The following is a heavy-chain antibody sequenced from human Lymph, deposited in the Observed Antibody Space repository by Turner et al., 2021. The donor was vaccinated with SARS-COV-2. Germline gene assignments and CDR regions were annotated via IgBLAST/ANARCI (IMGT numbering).Heavy chain of an antibody. CDR1: GFSFSSYW. V-gene: IGHV3-74*01. D-gene: IGHD6-6*01. Sequence: EVQLVEFGVGLVQPGGSLTLSCVDPGFSFSSYWMHWVRQAPEKGLVWVSRINSDGSSTTYAGSVKGRFTISRDNAKNTLYLQMNSLSAEDTAVYYCARDTPYSTSAAHYWGQGTLVTVSS. CDR3: ARDTPYSTSAAHY. CDR2: INSDGSST. J-gene: IGHJ4*02.